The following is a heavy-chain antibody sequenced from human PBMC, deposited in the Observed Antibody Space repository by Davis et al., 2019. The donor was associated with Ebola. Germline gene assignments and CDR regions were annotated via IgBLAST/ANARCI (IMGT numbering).Heavy chain of an antibody. CDR3: ASVKESSGWIYYFDY. CDR1: GFTFSDYY. V-gene: IGHV3-11*06. J-gene: IGHJ4*02. Sequence: PGGSLRLSCAASGFTFSDYYMSWIRQAPGKGLEWVSYISSSSSYTNYADSVKGRFTISRDNAKNSLYLQMNSLRAEDTAVYYCASVKESSGWIYYFDYWGQGTLVTVSS. CDR2: ISSSSSYT. D-gene: IGHD6-19*01.